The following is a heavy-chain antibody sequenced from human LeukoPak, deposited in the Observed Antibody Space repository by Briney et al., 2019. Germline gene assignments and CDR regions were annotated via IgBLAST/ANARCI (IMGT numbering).Heavy chain of an antibody. V-gene: IGHV1-46*01. Sequence: ASVKVSCKASGYTFTSYYMHWVRHAPGQGLEWMGLINPSSGSTSYAQKFQGRVTMTRDTSTSTVYMELSSLRSEDTAVYYCARGPKTYYYDSSGYSDGWGEGTLVTVSS. D-gene: IGHD3-22*01. CDR1: GYTFTSYY. CDR3: ARGPKTYYYDSSGYSDG. CDR2: INPSSGST. J-gene: IGHJ4*02.